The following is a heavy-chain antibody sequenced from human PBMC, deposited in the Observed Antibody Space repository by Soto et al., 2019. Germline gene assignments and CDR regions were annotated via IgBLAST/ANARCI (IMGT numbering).Heavy chain of an antibody. V-gene: IGHV4-59*01. D-gene: IGHD3-10*02. CDR1: GGSISSYY. CDR2: IFYSGST. Sequence: QVQLQESGPGLVKPSETLSLTCTVSGGSISSYYWSWIRQPPGKGLEWIGFIFYSGSTSYNPSLNSRVTISIDTSEYQFSLKLNSVTAADTAVYYCASMIGDPVLSFDSWGQGTLVAVYS. J-gene: IGHJ5*01. CDR3: ASMIGDPVLSFDS.